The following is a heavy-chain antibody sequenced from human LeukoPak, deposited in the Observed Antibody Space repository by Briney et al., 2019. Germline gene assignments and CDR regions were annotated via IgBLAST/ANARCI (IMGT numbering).Heavy chain of an antibody. V-gene: IGHV1-18*01. CDR3: ARLGYCSSTSCYDWYFDL. Sequence: GASVKVSCKASGYTFTSYGISWVRQAPGQGLGWMGWISAYNGNTNYAQKLQGRVTMTTDTSTSTAYMELRSLRSDDTAVYYCARLGYCSSTSCYDWYFDLWGRGTLVTVSS. J-gene: IGHJ2*01. D-gene: IGHD2-2*01. CDR2: ISAYNGNT. CDR1: GYTFTSYG.